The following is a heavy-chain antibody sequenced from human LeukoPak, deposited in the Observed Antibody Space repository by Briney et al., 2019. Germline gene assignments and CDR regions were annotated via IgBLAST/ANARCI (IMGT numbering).Heavy chain of an antibody. CDR2: IYTSGST. V-gene: IGHV4-4*07. J-gene: IGHJ5*02. CDR3: ARDLYYDFWSGYFWFDP. D-gene: IGHD3-3*01. CDR1: GGSISSYY. Sequence: SETLSLTCTVSGGSISSYYWSWIRQPAGKGLEWIGRIYTSGSTNYNPSLQSRVTISVDKSKNQFSLKLSSVPAADTAVYYCARDLYYDFWSGYFWFDPWGQGTLVTVSS.